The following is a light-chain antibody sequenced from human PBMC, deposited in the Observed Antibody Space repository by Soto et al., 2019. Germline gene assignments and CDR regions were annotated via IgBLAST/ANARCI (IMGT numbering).Light chain of an antibody. CDR1: SGHSSYA. CDR3: QTWGTGQ. V-gene: IGLV4-69*01. Sequence: QPVLTQSPSASASLGASVKLTCTLSSGHSSYAIAWHQQQPEKGPRYLMKLNSDGSHSKGDGIPDRFSGSSSGAERYLTISSLQSEDEADYYCQTWGTGQLGGGTKLTVL. CDR2: LNSDGSH. J-gene: IGLJ2*01.